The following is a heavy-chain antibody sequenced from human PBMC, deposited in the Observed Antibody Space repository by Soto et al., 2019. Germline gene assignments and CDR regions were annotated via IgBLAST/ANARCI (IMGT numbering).Heavy chain of an antibody. CDR3: ARDLNDLGGTFDY. J-gene: IGHJ4*02. CDR2: ISSSSSTI. Sequence: GGSLRLSCAASGFTFSSYSMNWVRQAPGKGLEWVSYISSSSSTIYYADSVKGRFTISRDNAKNSLYLQMNSLRAEDTAVYYCARDLNDLGGTFDYWGQGTLVTVSS. D-gene: IGHD3-3*01. CDR1: GFTFSSYS. V-gene: IGHV3-48*01.